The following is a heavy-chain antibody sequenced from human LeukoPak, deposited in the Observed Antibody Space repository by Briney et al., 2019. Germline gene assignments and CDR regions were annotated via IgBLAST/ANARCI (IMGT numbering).Heavy chain of an antibody. Sequence: SETLSLTCAVYGGSFSGYYWSWIRQPPGKGLEWIGEINHSGSTNYNPSLKSRVTISVDTSKNQFSLKLSSVTAADTAVYYCARDPFGGGGHWYFDLWGCGTLVTVSS. V-gene: IGHV4-34*01. CDR2: INHSGST. D-gene: IGHD2-21*01. CDR3: ARDPFGGGGHWYFDL. J-gene: IGHJ2*01. CDR1: GGSFSGYY.